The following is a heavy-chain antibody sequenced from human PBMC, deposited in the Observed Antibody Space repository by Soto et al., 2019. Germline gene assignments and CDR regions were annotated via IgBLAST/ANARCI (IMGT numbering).Heavy chain of an antibody. D-gene: IGHD2-21*02. CDR1: GGSISNYY. Sequence: SETLSLTCIVSGGSISNYYWSWIRQPAGKGLEWIGRIYSIGSTNYNPSLKSRVTMSVDTSKNQFSLKLSSVTAADTAVYYCARDGGGDYEDYHYGMDVWGQGTLVTVSS. CDR2: IYSIGST. CDR3: ARDGGGDYEDYHYGMDV. J-gene: IGHJ6*02. V-gene: IGHV4-4*07.